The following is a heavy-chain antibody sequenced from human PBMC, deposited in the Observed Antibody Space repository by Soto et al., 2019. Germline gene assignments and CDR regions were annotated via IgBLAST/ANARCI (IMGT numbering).Heavy chain of an antibody. J-gene: IGHJ3*02. D-gene: IGHD4-17*01. V-gene: IGHV4-30-4*08. CDR3: ARVQVLGTVTPVDAFDI. CDR1: GGSISSGDYY. CDR2: IYYSGST. Sequence: LSVTCTVSGGSISSGDYYWSLIRQPPGKGLEWIGYIYYSGSTYYNPSLKSRVTISVDTSKNQFSLKLSSVTAADTAVYYCARVQVLGTVTPVDAFDIWGQGTMVTVSS.